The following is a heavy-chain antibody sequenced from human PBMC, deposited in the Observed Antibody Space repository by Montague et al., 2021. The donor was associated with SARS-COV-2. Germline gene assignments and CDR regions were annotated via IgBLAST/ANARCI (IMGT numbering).Heavy chain of an antibody. CDR1: GGSISSSSYF. CDR2: IYYSGST. Sequence: SETLSLTCTVSGGSISSSSYFWGWIHQPPGKGLEWIGSIYYSGSTYYNPSLKSRVTISVDTSKNQFSLKLSSVTAADTAVYYCARPFIAVAVTTSFDCWGQGTLVTVSS. V-gene: IGHV4-39*01. CDR3: ARPFIAVAVTTSFDC. J-gene: IGHJ4*02. D-gene: IGHD6-13*01.